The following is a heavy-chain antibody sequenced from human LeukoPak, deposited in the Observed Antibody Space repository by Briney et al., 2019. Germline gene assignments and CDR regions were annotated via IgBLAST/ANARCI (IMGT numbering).Heavy chain of an antibody. CDR3: GKGDYGGRGFDY. CDR1: GFTFSSYA. D-gene: IGHD4-17*01. J-gene: IGHJ4*02. V-gene: IGHV3-23*01. CDR2: VSSNGAKT. Sequence: QSGGSLRLSCAASGFTFSSYAITWVRQAPGKGLEWVSAVSSNGAKTYYADSVKGRFTISRDNYKNMVFLQMNSLRAEDTAVYYCGKGDYGGRGFDYWGQGTLVTISS.